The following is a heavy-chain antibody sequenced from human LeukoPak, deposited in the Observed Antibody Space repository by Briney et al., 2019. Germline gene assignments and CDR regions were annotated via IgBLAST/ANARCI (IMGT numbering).Heavy chain of an antibody. V-gene: IGHV4-34*01. Sequence: SETLSLTCAISDGSFTGYFWNWVRQAPGKGLEWIGDINHGGSTNYNPSLRSRVTMSVDTSKNQSSLKLSSVTAADTAVYYCARVAIFGVVINAMDVWGQGITVTVSS. J-gene: IGHJ6*02. D-gene: IGHD3-3*01. CDR3: ARVAIFGVVINAMDV. CDR1: DGSFTGYF. CDR2: INHGGST.